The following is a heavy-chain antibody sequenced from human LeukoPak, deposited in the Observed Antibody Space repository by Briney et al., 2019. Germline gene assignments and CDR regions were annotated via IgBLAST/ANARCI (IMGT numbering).Heavy chain of an antibody. CDR2: IKQDGSEK. J-gene: IGHJ3*02. D-gene: IGHD3-9*01. CDR1: GSTERRFW. CDR3: ARVPQNYDILTGYSLDAFDI. V-gene: IGHV3-7*01. Sequence: RLPYVVLGSTERRFWMRCVPRASAKALEKVANIKQDGSEKYYVDSVKGRFTISRDNAKNSLYLQMNSLRAEDTAVYYCARVPQNYDILTGYSLDAFDIWGQRTMATASS.